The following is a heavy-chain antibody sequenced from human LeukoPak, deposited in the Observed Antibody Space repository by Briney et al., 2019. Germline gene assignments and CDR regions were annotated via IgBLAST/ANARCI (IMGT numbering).Heavy chain of an antibody. CDR1: GFTFSDYY. CDR3: ARDRSYSRDY. V-gene: IGHV3-11*05. CDR2: ISGSSSHT. D-gene: IGHD3-10*01. Sequence: GGSLGLSCAASGFTFSDYYMTWIRQAPGKGLEWVSYISGSSSHTNYADSVKGRFTISRDNAKGSLYLQMNSLRAEDTAVYYCARDRSYSRDYWGQGTLVTVSS. J-gene: IGHJ4*02.